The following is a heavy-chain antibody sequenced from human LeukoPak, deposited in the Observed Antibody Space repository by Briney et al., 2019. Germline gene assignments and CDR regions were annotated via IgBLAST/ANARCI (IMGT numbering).Heavy chain of an antibody. CDR2: INPNSGGT. CDR3: ASADTIFGVVIGSGAFDI. J-gene: IGHJ3*02. V-gene: IGHV1-2*05. Sequence: ASVKVSCKASGYTFTGYYMHWVRQAPGQGLGWMGRINPNSGGTNYALKFQGRVTMTRDTSISTAYMELSRLRSDDTVVYYCASADTIFGVVIGSGAFDIWGQGTMVTVSS. D-gene: IGHD3-3*01. CDR1: GYTFTGYY.